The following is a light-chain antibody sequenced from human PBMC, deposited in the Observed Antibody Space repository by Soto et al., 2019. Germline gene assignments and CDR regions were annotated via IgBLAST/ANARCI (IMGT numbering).Light chain of an antibody. CDR2: DAS. CDR1: QSVNNY. Sequence: EIVLTQSPATLSLSPGERATLSCRASQSVNNYLVWYQQKPGQAPRLLIYDASSRATGIPARFSGSGSGTDFTLTINSLESEDFAVYYCQQRANWPITFGQGTRLEIK. V-gene: IGKV3-11*01. J-gene: IGKJ5*01. CDR3: QQRANWPIT.